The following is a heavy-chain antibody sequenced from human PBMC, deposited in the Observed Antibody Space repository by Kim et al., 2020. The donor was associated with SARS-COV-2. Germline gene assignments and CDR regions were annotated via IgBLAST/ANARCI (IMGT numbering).Heavy chain of an antibody. V-gene: IGHV4-30-2*01. CDR3: ARAVEGSNYFDS. Sequence: SETLSLTCVVSGGSISSGIYSWSWVRQPPGKALEWIGYIYYSGSTYYNPSLKSRVTISLDRSRNQFSLKLTSVSAADTAFYYCARAVEGSNYFDSCGQGT. J-gene: IGHJ4*02. CDR1: GGSISSGIYS. CDR2: IYYSGST.